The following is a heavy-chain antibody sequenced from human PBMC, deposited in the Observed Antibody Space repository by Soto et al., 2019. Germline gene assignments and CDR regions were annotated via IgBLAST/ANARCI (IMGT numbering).Heavy chain of an antibody. V-gene: IGHV3-48*02. CDR2: ISSSSSFI. CDR3: VRDEDGSGYSHFDY. D-gene: IGHD3-22*01. CDR1: GFTFSSYS. J-gene: IGHJ4*02. Sequence: GGSLRLSCAASGFTFSSYSMNWVRQAPGKGLEWASYISSSSSFIYYADSVKGRFTISRDNAKNSLDLQMNSLRDEDTAVYYCVRDEDGSGYSHFDYWGQGTVVTVSS.